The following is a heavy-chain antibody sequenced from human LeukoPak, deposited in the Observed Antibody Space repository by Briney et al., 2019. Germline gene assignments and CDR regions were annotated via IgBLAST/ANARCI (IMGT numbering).Heavy chain of an antibody. V-gene: IGHV1-2*02. Sequence: GASVKVSCTASGYTLTAYYIHWVRQAPGQGPEWMGWMNPHSGGTNYAQTFRGRVTMTTDTSNNTAYMELTGLTSDDTALYYCARAQRTVSGLDVWGQGTTVAVSS. CDR3: ARAQRTVSGLDV. D-gene: IGHD2-2*01. CDR1: GYTLTAYY. J-gene: IGHJ6*02. CDR2: MNPHSGGT.